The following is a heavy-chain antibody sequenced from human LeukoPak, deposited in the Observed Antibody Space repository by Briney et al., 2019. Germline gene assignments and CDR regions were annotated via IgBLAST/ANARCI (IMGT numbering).Heavy chain of an antibody. J-gene: IGHJ4*02. V-gene: IGHV3-74*01. CDR3: AREGPRGNSQFDY. D-gene: IGHD2/OR15-2a*01. CDR2: IKGDGIST. Sequence: GGSLRLSCAASGFDFSSNWMHWVRHAPGQGLVWVSRIKGDGISTNYADSVKGRFTISRDIAKNTLYLQMNSLRAEDTAIYYCAREGPRGNSQFDYWGQGTLVTVSS. CDR1: GFDFSSNW.